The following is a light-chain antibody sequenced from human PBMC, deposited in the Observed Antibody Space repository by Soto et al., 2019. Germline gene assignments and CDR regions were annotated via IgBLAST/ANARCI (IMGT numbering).Light chain of an antibody. CDR2: EVS. CDR1: SSDVGTYNY. CDR3: SAYAGRNNVV. Sequence: QSALTQPPSASGAPGQSVTISCTGTSSDVGTYNYVSWYQQHPGKAPKRMIYEVSKRPSGVPDRFSGSKSGNTASLTVSGLQSEDEADYYCSAYAGRNNVVFGGGTKLTVL. V-gene: IGLV2-8*01. J-gene: IGLJ2*01.